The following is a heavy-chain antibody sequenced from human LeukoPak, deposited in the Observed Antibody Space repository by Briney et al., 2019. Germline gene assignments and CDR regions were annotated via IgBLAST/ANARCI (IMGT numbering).Heavy chain of an antibody. D-gene: IGHD3-10*01. V-gene: IGHV3-15*01. J-gene: IGHJ4*02. CDR1: GFTVSNNH. CDR2: IKSKIDGGAT. CDR3: TTAAGFGVGYYFDC. Sequence: GGSLRLSCVASGFTVSNNHVSWVRQAPGKGLEWVGHIKSKIDGGATDYAASVKGRFNILRDDSKNTLYLQMNSLKTEDTAVYYCTTAAGFGVGYYFDCWGQGTLVTVSS.